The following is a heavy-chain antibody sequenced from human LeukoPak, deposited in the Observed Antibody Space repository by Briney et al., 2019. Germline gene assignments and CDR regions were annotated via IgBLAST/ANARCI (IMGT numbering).Heavy chain of an antibody. Sequence: PSETLSLTCAVYGGSFSGYYWSWLRQPPGKGLEWIGEINHSGSTNYNPSLKSRVTISVDTSKNQFSLKLSSVTAADTAVYYCARGPLYSYGYGGRVLGYWGQGTLVTVSS. CDR3: ARGPLYSYGYGGRVLGY. V-gene: IGHV4-34*01. D-gene: IGHD5-18*01. CDR1: GGSFSGYY. CDR2: INHSGST. J-gene: IGHJ4*02.